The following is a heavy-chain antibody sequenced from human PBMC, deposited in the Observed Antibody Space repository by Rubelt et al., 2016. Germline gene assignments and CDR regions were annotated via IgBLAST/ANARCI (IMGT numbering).Heavy chain of an antibody. CDR1: GFSLRTSGVG. Sequence: QITLKESGPTLVKPTQTLTLTCTFSGFSLRTSGVGVGWIRQPPGKALEWLALIYWDGDKRSSPSLKSRLPITKDTSKNQVVLTMTNMDPVDTATYYCVHSLVTPAFFDYWGQGTLVTVSS. CDR3: VHSLVTPAFFDY. CDR2: IYWDGDK. D-gene: IGHD4-23*01. J-gene: IGHJ4*02. V-gene: IGHV2-5*02.